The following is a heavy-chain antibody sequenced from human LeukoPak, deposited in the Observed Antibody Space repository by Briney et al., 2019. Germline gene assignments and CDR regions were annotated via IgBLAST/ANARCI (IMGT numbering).Heavy chain of an antibody. D-gene: IGHD1-26*01. J-gene: IGHJ4*02. CDR1: GFTFSSYA. Sequence: AGGSLRLSCAASGFTFSSYAMSWVRQAPGKGLEWVSGISGSGGSTYYADSVKGRFTISRDNSKNTLYLQMNSLRVEDTALYYCAKEMSSDSGSWNGYFDYWGQGTLVTVSS. V-gene: IGHV3-23*01. CDR2: ISGSGGST. CDR3: AKEMSSDSGSWNGYFDY.